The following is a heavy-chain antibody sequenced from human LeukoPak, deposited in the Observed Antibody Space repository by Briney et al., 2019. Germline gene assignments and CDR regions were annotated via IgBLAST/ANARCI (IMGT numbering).Heavy chain of an antibody. V-gene: IGHV3-21*01. CDR1: GFTFSSYS. Sequence: PGGSLRLSCAASGFTFSSYSMNWVRQAPGKGLEWVSSISSSSSYIYYADSVKGRFTISRDNAKNSLYLQMNSLRAEDTAVYYCARDPGLTGNAFDIWGQGTMVTVSS. D-gene: IGHD1-20*01. CDR3: ARDPGLTGNAFDI. J-gene: IGHJ3*02. CDR2: ISSSSSYI.